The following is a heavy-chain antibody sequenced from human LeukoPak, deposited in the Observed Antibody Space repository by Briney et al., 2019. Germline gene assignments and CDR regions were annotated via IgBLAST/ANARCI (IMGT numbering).Heavy chain of an antibody. CDR1: GFTFSNYW. J-gene: IGHJ4*02. D-gene: IGHD6-19*01. CDR2: ISWNSGSI. CDR3: AKDYGRGWYAVDY. V-gene: IGHV3-9*01. Sequence: TGGSLRLSCVASGFTFSNYWMHWVRQAPGKGLEWVSGISWNSGSIGYADSVKGRFTISRDNAKNSLYLQMNSLRAEDTALYYCAKDYGRGWYAVDYWGQGTLVTVSS.